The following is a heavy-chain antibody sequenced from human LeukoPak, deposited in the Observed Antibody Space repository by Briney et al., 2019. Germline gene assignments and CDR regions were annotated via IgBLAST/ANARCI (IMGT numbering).Heavy chain of an antibody. CDR3: ARVPIVGASYDAFDI. V-gene: IGHV1-2*02. Sequence: GASVKVSCKASGYTFTRYYMHWVRQAPGQGLEWMGWINPNSGGTNYAQKFQGRVTMTRDTSISTAYMELSRLRSDDTAVYYCARVPIVGASYDAFDIWGQGTMVTVSS. J-gene: IGHJ3*02. CDR2: INPNSGGT. D-gene: IGHD1-26*01. CDR1: GYTFTRYY.